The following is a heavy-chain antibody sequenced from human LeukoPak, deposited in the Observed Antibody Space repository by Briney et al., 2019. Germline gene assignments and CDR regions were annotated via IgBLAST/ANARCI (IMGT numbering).Heavy chain of an antibody. CDR3: ARAARAGDKRFDY. D-gene: IGHD1-1*01. CDR2: DNHSGSA. V-gene: IGHV4-34*01. Sequence: SETLSLTCAVYGGTFSGHYWSWIRQSTGKGLEWIGEDNHSGSANYNPSLKSRVTISADTSKNQFSLELSSVTAADTAVYFCARAARAGDKRFDYWGQGTLVTVSS. CDR1: GGTFSGHY. J-gene: IGHJ4*02.